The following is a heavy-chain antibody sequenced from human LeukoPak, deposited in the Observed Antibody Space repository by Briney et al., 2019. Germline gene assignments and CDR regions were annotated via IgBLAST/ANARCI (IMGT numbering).Heavy chain of an antibody. CDR3: ARRAAAGSHFDY. V-gene: IGHV3-53*01. J-gene: IGHJ4*02. D-gene: IGHD6-13*01. CDR2: IYSDKST. Sequence: ETLSLTCAVYGGSFSGYYWSWVRQAPGKGLEWVSFIYSDKSTYYADSVKGRFTISRDNSKNTLYLQMNSLRAEDTAVYYCARRAAAGSHFDYWGQGTLVTVSS. CDR1: GGSFSGYY.